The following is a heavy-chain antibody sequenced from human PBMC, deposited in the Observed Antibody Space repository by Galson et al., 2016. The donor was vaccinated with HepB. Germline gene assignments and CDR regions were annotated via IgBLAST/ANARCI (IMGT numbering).Heavy chain of an antibody. V-gene: IGHV6-1*01. CDR2: TYYWSKWFS. CDR3: ARGQRQLLWFDA. CDR1: GDSVSIQNAT. D-gene: IGHD5-24*01. Sequence: CAISGDSVSIQNATWNWIRQSPSRGLEWLGRTYYWSKWFSDYEVSVRGRITIDPDTSKNQFSLHLASVTADGSAVYYCARGQRQLLWFDAWGQGTLVTVSS. J-gene: IGHJ5*02.